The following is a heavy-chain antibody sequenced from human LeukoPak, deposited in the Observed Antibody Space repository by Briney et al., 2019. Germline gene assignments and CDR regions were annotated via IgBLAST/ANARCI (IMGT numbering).Heavy chain of an antibody. CDR1: GFTFNSYG. J-gene: IGHJ4*02. D-gene: IGHD6-19*01. CDR2: IRYDGSDK. CDR3: AKEGSGWYFGGFDY. V-gene: IGHV3-30*02. Sequence: PGGSLRLSCAASGFTFNSYGMHWVRQAPGKGLDWVAFIRYDGSDKYYADSVKGRFTISRDNSKNTLYLQMNSLRAEDTAVYYCAKEGSGWYFGGFDYWGQGTLVTVSS.